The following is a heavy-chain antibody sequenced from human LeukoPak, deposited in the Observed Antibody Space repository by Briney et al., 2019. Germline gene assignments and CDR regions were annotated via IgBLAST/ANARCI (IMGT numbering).Heavy chain of an antibody. Sequence: ADTLSLICSLSGGSNTNYYWRWLRQPPGKGLEGLAWIYSCGSTDYNPSLKSRVTISLGTSNNQFSLRLTSVTASDTAVYYCARTGEYSGSGPSWAFDIWGQGTMVTVSS. V-gene: IGHV4-59*07. D-gene: IGHD3-10*01. CDR3: ARTGEYSGSGPSWAFDI. CDR2: IYSCGST. J-gene: IGHJ3*02. CDR1: GGSNTNYY.